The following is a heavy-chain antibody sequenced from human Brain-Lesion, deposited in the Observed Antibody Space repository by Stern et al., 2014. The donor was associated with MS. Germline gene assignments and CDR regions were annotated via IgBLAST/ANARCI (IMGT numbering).Heavy chain of an antibody. CDR3: ARDQRGITIFGVVTDYYYLGMDV. J-gene: IGHJ6*02. D-gene: IGHD3-3*01. CDR1: GYIFTGYY. CDR2: INPNTGGT. V-gene: IGHV1-2*02. Sequence: VQLLQSGAEVKKPGASVKVSCKTSGYIFTGYYIHWGRQAPGQGLEWMAWINPNTGGTKYDQKFQGRVNMSRDTSISTAYVELSSLTSDDTAVYYCARDQRGITIFGVVTDYYYLGMDVWGQGTTVTVSS.